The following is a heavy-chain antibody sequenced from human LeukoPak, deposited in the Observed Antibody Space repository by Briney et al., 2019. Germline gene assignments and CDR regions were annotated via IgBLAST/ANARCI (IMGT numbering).Heavy chain of an antibody. D-gene: IGHD6-19*01. J-gene: IGHJ1*01. CDR2: ISYDGSNK. CDR3: AKGSSGWIDEYFQH. Sequence: GGSLRLSCAASGFTFSSYGMHWVRQAPGKGLEWVAVISYDGSNKYYADSVKGRFTISRDNSKNTLYLQMNSLRAEDTAVYYCAKGSSGWIDEYFQHWGQGTLVTVSS. V-gene: IGHV3-30*18. CDR1: GFTFSSYG.